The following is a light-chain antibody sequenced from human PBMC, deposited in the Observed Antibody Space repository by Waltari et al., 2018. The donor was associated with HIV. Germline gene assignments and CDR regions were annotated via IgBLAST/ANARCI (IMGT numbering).Light chain of an antibody. V-gene: IGLV2-11*01. CDR3: CSYASYAGGYWV. CDR1: SSDVGGWNF. Sequence: QSALTQPRSVSGSPGQSVTISCTGTSSDVGGWNFVSWYQQHPGKAPKLIISDVSKWPSGFPDRFSGSKSGNPASLTISGLQAEDEADYYCCSYASYAGGYWVFGGGTKLTVL. CDR2: DVS. J-gene: IGLJ3*02.